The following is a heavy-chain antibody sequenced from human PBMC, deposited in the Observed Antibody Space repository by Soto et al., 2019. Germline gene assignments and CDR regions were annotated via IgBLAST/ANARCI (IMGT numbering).Heavy chain of an antibody. D-gene: IGHD6-19*01. J-gene: IGHJ6*02. CDR2: IYYSGST. Sequence: LPEPLSLTCTVSGGSISSYYWSWIRQPPGKGLEWIGYIYYSGSTNYNPSLKSRVTISVDTSKNQFSLKLSSVTAADTAVYYCARGVAVAGTPNYYYYGMDVWGQGTTVTVSS. V-gene: IGHV4-59*01. CDR3: ARGVAVAGTPNYYYYGMDV. CDR1: GGSISSYY.